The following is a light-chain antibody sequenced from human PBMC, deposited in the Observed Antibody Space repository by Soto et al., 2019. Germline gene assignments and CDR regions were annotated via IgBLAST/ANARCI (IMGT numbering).Light chain of an antibody. V-gene: IGLV1-40*01. CDR3: QSYDNTLSASV. J-gene: IGLJ2*01. Sequence: QSVRTQPPSVSGAPGQRVTISCTGSSSNIGAGHVVHWYQQFPGRAPNLLIYGSSNRPSGVPDRFSGSKSGTSASLAITGLQAEDEADYYCQSYDNTLSASVFGGGTKLTVL. CDR1: SSNIGAGHV. CDR2: GSS.